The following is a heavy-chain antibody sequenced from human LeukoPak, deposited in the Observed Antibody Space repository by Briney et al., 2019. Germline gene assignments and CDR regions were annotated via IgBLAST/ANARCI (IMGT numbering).Heavy chain of an antibody. CDR1: GFTFSSYA. CDR3: VRDRDSTGYYDY. J-gene: IGHJ4*02. CDR2: ISESGGTT. Sequence: GGSLRLSCAASGFTFSSYAMNWVRQAPGKGLEWVSSISESGGTTDYADSVKGRFTISRDNSKNTLYLQTNSLRAEDTALYYCVRDRDSTGYYDYWGQGTLVTVSS. V-gene: IGHV3-23*01. D-gene: IGHD3-22*01.